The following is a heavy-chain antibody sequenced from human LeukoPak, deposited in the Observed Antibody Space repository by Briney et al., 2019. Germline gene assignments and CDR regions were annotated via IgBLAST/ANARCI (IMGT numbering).Heavy chain of an antibody. CDR3: ARKIFGSRGTDAFDI. V-gene: IGHV3-21*01. J-gene: IGHJ3*02. CDR1: GFTFSSYS. CDR2: ISSSSSYI. D-gene: IGHD3-3*01. Sequence: PGGPLRLSCAASGFTFSSYSMNWVRQAPGKGLEWVSSISSSSSYIYYADSVKGRFTISRDNAKNSLYLQMNSLRAEDTAVYYCARKIFGSRGTDAFDIWGQGTMVTVSS.